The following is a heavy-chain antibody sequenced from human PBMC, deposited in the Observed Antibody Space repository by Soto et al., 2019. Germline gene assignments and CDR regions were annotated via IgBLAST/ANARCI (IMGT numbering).Heavy chain of an antibody. CDR1: GYTFTSYG. V-gene: IGHV1-18*01. CDR2: ISAYNGNT. Sequence: GASVKVSCKASGYTFTSYGISWVRQAPGQGLEWMGWISAYNGNTNYAQKLQGRVTMTTDTSTSTAYMELRSLGSDDTAVYYCARDGLSITGTTWSRFDPWGQGTLVTVSS. J-gene: IGHJ5*02. CDR3: ARDGLSITGTTWSRFDP. D-gene: IGHD1-7*01.